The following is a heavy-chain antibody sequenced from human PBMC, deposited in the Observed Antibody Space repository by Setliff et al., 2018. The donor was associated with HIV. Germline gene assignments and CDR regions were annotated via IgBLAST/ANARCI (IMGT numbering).Heavy chain of an antibody. V-gene: IGHV4-59*08. D-gene: IGHD1-26*01. CDR3: ARAAYSGTYLWEPATDL. CDR1: GGSISSYY. CDR2: INHSGST. J-gene: IGHJ2*01. Sequence: PSETLSLTCTVSGGSISSYYWSWIRQPPGKGLEWIGEINHSGSTHYNPSLKSRFIISVDTSKNQLSLNLSSVTAADTAVYYCARAAYSGTYLWEPATDLWGRGTLVTVSS.